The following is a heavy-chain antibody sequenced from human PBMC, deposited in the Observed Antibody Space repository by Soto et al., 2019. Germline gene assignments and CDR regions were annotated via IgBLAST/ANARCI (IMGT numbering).Heavy chain of an antibody. CDR1: GFSLISYA. J-gene: IGHJ5*02. V-gene: IGHV3-23*01. CDR2: ISGSGGSSYSQ. CDR3: AKTTGYHPLHWFDP. D-gene: IGHD3-9*01. Sequence: QPWGSLRLSCVGSGFSLISYAIIFFRHSPCKWLQWVSTISGSGGSSYSQYYADSVKGRFTVSRDKSKNTLYLQITSLRVEDTAVYYCAKTTGYHPLHWFDPWGQWTLVTVSS.